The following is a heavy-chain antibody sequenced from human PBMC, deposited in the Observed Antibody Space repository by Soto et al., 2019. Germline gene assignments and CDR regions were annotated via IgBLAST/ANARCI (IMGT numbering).Heavy chain of an antibody. V-gene: IGHV1-2*04. Sequence: QVQLVQSGAEVKKPGASVKVSCKASGYTFTGYYMHWVRQAPGQGLEWMGWINPNSGGTNYAQKFKGWVTMTRDTHIKPADRELSRLSSDDKAVSYCAREGACDAFDIWGQGTMVTVSS. J-gene: IGHJ3*02. CDR3: AREGACDAFDI. CDR1: GYTFTGYY. CDR2: INPNSGGT.